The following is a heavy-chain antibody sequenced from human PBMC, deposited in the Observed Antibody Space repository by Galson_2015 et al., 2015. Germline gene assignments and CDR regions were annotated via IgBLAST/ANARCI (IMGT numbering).Heavy chain of an antibody. CDR1: GFTFSSCS. CDR3: ANSRGLWFGEPSPDY. D-gene: IGHD3-10*01. Sequence: SLRLSCAASGFTFSSCSMNWVRQAPGKGLEWVSAISGSGGSTYYADSVKGRFTISRDNSKNTLYLQMNSLRAEDTAVYYCANSRGLWFGEPSPDYWGQGTLVTVSS. CDR2: ISGSGGST. V-gene: IGHV3-23*01. J-gene: IGHJ4*02.